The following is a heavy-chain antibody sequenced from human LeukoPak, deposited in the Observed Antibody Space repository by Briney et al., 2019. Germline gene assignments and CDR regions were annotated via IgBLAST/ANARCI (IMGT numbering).Heavy chain of an antibody. Sequence: ASVKVSCKASGYTFTSYGISWVRQAPGQGLEWVGWISAYNGNTNYAQKLQGRVTMTTDTSTGTAYMELGSLRSDDTAVYHCARTPTVTRMKWGMDVWGQGTTVTVSS. CDR1: GYTFTSYG. CDR2: ISAYNGNT. V-gene: IGHV1-18*01. D-gene: IGHD4-17*01. CDR3: ARTPTVTRMKWGMDV. J-gene: IGHJ6*02.